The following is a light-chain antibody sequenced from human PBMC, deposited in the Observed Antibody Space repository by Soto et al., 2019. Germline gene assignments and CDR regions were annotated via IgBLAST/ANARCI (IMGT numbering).Light chain of an antibody. J-gene: IGLJ2*01. CDR1: SSDVGGYNY. Sequence: QSALTQPASVSGSPGQSITISCTGTSSDVGGYNYVSWYQQHPGKAPKLMIYDVSNRPSGVSNRFSGSKSGNTASLTISGLQAEDEADYYCSSYTSSSTSVVFGGGTKQTV. V-gene: IGLV2-14*01. CDR2: DVS. CDR3: SSYTSSSTSVV.